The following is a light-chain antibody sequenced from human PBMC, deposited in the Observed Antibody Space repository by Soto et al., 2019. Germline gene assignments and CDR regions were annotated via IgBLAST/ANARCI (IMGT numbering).Light chain of an antibody. CDR2: GAS. V-gene: IGKV3-20*01. CDR1: QSVSSSY. J-gene: IGKJ4*01. Sequence: EIVLTQSPGTLSLSPGERATLSCRASQSVSSSYLACYQQKPGQAPSLLIYGASSRATGIPDRFSGSGSGTDFTLTISRLEPEDVAVYYCQQYGSSPLTFGGGTQVEIK. CDR3: QQYGSSPLT.